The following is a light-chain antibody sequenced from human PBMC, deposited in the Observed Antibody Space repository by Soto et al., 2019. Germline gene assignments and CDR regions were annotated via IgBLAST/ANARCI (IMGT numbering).Light chain of an antibody. J-gene: IGKJ5*01. CDR3: QQDDSLPIT. CDR1: QDIKNY. V-gene: IGKV1-33*01. CDR2: DAS. Sequence: DIQMTQSPSSLSASLGDRVTITCQASQDIKNYLNWYQQKPGKAPKLLIYDASNLQTGVPSRFSASGSRTDFTFTISSLQSEDIATYYCQQDDSLPITFGQGTRLEFK.